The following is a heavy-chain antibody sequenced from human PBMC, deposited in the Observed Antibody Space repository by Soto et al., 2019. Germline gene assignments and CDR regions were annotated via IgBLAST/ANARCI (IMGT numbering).Heavy chain of an antibody. CDR3: AKDQGGALDY. D-gene: IGHD1-26*01. Sequence: QVQLVESGGGVVQPGRSLRLSCAASGFTFSSYGMQWVSQAPGKGLEWVAVISYDGSNKYYADSVKGRFTISRDNSKNTLYLQMNSLRAEDTAVYYCAKDQGGALDYWGQGTLVTVSS. CDR1: GFTFSSYG. V-gene: IGHV3-30*18. CDR2: ISYDGSNK. J-gene: IGHJ4*02.